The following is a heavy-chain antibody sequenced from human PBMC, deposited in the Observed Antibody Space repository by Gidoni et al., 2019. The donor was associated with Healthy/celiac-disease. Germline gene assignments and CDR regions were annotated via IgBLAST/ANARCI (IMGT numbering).Heavy chain of an antibody. J-gene: IGHJ3*02. D-gene: IGHD3-16*01. Sequence: QVTFKESGPVLVKPTETLTLTCTVSGFSLSNARMGESWIRQPPGKALEWLAHIFSNDEKSYSTSLKSRLTISKDTSKSQVVLTMTNMDRVDTATYDWARRGVVGAFDIWGQGTMVTVSS. CDR3: ARRGVVGAFDI. CDR2: IFSNDEK. V-gene: IGHV2-26*01. CDR1: GFSLSNARMG.